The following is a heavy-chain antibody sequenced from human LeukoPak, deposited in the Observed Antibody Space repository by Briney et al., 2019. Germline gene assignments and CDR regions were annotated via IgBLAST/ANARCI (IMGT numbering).Heavy chain of an antibody. CDR3: ESSVDFDY. CDR2: ISSSSSYI. CDR1: GFTFSSYS. Sequence: GGSLRLSCAASGFTFSSYSTNWVRQAPGNGLEWVSSISSSSSYIYYADSVKGRFTISRDNAKNSLYLQMNSLRAEDTAVYYCESSVDFDYWGQGTLVTVSS. J-gene: IGHJ4*02. D-gene: IGHD5/OR15-5a*01. V-gene: IGHV3-21*01.